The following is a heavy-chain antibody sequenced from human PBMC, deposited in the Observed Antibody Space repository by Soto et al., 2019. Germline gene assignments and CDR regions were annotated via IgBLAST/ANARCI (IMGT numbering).Heavy chain of an antibody. CDR1: GFTLSGSA. CDR2: IRSKANSYAT. V-gene: IGHV3-73*01. CDR3: TGRQTIWSGYSQHYYGMDV. J-gene: IGHJ6*02. D-gene: IGHD3-3*01. Sequence: PGGSLRLSCAASGFTLSGSAMHWVRQASGKGLEWVGRIRSKANSYATAYAASVKGRFTMSRDDSKNTAYLQMNSLKTEDTAVYYCTGRQTIWSGYSQHYYGMDVWGQGTTVTVSS.